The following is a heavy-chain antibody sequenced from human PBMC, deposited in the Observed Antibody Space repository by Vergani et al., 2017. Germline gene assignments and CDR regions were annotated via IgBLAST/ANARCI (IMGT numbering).Heavy chain of an antibody. J-gene: IGHJ4*02. Sequence: EVQLVESGGGLVQPGGSLRLSCAASGFTFSSYWMSWVRQAPGKGLEWVANIKQDGSEKNYVDSVKGRFTISRDNAKNSLYLQMNSLRAEDTAVYYCARAPGYSYGLYYFDDWGQGTLVTVSS. D-gene: IGHD5-18*01. CDR3: ARAPGYSYGLYYFDD. CDR2: IKQDGSEK. CDR1: GFTFSSYW. V-gene: IGHV3-7*03.